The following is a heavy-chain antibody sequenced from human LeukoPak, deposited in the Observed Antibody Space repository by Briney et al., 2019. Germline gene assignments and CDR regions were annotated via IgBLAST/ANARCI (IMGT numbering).Heavy chain of an antibody. J-gene: IGHJ5*02. Sequence: SETLSLTCAVYGGSFSGYYWSWIRQPPGKGLEWVGEINHSGSTNYNPSLKSRVTISVDTSKNQFSLKLSSVTAADTAVYYCARPPYSSGLGGNWFDPWGQGTLVTVSS. CDR2: INHSGST. V-gene: IGHV4-34*01. CDR3: ARPPYSSGLGGNWFDP. D-gene: IGHD6-19*01. CDR1: GGSFSGYY.